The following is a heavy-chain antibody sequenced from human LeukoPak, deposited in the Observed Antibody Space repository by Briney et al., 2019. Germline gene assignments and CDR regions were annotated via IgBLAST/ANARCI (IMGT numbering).Heavy chain of an antibody. D-gene: IGHD1-26*01. J-gene: IGHJ4*02. CDR1: GFTFSSYS. Sequence: GGSLRLSCAASGFTFSSYSMNWGRQAPGKGLEWVSHITASGTAMFYADSVKGRFTISRDNAKNSLYLQMNSLRDEDTAVYYCASSGSYRSDYWGQGTLVTVSS. CDR2: ITASGTAM. V-gene: IGHV3-48*02. CDR3: ASSGSYRSDY.